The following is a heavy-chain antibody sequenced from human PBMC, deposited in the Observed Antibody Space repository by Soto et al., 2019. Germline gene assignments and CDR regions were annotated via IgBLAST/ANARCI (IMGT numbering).Heavy chain of an antibody. CDR2: IIPIFGTA. CDR1: GGTFSSYA. V-gene: IGHV1-69*01. J-gene: IGHJ4*02. CDR3: ARAQVSDDSSGYPFDY. D-gene: IGHD3-22*01. Sequence: QGKLVQSGAEVKKPGSSVKVSCRASGGTFSSYAISWVRQAPGQGLEWMGGIIPIFGTANYAQKFQGRVTITADESTSTAYMELSSLRSEDTAVYYCARAQVSDDSSGYPFDYWCQGTLVTVSS.